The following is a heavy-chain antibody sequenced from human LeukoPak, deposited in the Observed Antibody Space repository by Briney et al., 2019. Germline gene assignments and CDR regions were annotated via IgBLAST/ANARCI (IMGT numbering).Heavy chain of an antibody. Sequence: SETLSLTCTVSGGSISSSSYYWGWIRQPPGKGLEWIGSIYYSGSTNYNPSLKSRVTISVDTSKNQFSLKLSSVTAADTAVYYCARATISTYYYYYYMDVWGKGTTVTVSS. V-gene: IGHV4-39*07. CDR2: IYYSGST. CDR3: ARATISTYYYYYYMDV. J-gene: IGHJ6*03. CDR1: GGSISSSSYY. D-gene: IGHD3-3*01.